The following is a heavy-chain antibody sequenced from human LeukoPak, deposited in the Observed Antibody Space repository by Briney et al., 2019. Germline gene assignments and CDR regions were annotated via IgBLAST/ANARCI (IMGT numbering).Heavy chain of an antibody. CDR2: IRYDGSNK. V-gene: IGHV3-30*02. D-gene: IGHD4-17*01. CDR1: GFTFSSYG. Sequence: GGSLRLSCAASGFTFSSYGMHWVRQAPGKGLEWVAFIRYDGSNKYYADSVKGRFTISRDNSKNTLYLQMNSLRAEDTAVYYCARLSTVTTSFDYWGQGTLVTVSS. J-gene: IGHJ4*02. CDR3: ARLSTVTTSFDY.